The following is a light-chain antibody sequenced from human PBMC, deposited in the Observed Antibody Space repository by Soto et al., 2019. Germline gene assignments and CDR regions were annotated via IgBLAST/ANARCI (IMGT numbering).Light chain of an antibody. V-gene: IGLV2-11*01. CDR2: DVY. CDR3: CSYAGSYTWV. Sequence: QSVLTQPRSMSGSPGQSVTISCTGSSSDVGAYNRVSWYQKHPDEAPKLMIYDVYKRPSGVPERFSGSESGDTASLTISGLRTEDEADYFCCSYAGSYTWVCGTGTKVTVL. CDR1: SSDVGAYNR. J-gene: IGLJ1*01.